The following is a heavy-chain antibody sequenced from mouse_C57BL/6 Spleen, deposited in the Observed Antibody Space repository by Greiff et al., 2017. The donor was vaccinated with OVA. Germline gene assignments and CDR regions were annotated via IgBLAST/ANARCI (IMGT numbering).Heavy chain of an antibody. CDR2: ISDGGSYT. CDR3: AREGDYYGSSYVDY. CDR1: GFTFSSYA. J-gene: IGHJ2*01. Sequence: EVKLMESGGGLVKPGGSLKLSCAASGFTFSSYAMSWVRQTPEKRLEWVATISDGGSYTYYPDNVKGRFTISRDNAKNNLYLQMSHLKSEDTAMYYCAREGDYYGSSYVDYWGQGTTLTVSS. V-gene: IGHV5-4*01. D-gene: IGHD1-1*01.